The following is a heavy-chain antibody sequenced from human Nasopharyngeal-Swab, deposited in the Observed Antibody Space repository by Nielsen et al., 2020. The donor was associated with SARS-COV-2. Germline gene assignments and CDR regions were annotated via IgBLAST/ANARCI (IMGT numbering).Heavy chain of an antibody. CDR3: AKAHGSGRKENWFDP. J-gene: IGHJ5*02. D-gene: IGHD3-10*01. CDR1: GFTFSSYA. V-gene: IGHV3-23*01. CDR2: ISGSGGST. Sequence: GGSLRLSCAASGFTFSSYAMSWVRQAPGKGLEWVSAISGSGGSTYYADSVKGRFTISRDNSKNTLYLQMNSLRAEDTAVYYCAKAHGSGRKENWFDPWGQGTLVTVSS.